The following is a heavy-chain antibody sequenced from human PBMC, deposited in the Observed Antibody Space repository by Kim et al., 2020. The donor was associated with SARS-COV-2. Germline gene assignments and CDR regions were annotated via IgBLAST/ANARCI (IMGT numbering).Heavy chain of an antibody. CDR2: ISSNGGST. J-gene: IGHJ4*02. CDR1: GFTFSSYA. Sequence: GGSLRLSCAASGFTFSSYAMHWVRQAPGKGLEYVSAISSNGGSTYYANSVKGRFTISRDNSKNTLYLQMGSLRAEDMAVYYCARGGHLPATATPDYWGQGTLVTVSS. V-gene: IGHV3-64*01. D-gene: IGHD2-15*01. CDR3: ARGGHLPATATPDY.